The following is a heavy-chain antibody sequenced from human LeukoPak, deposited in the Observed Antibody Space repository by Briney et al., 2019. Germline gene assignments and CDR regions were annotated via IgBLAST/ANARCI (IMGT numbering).Heavy chain of an antibody. D-gene: IGHD3-22*01. J-gene: IGHJ5*02. CDR3: ARTSQAVEFYYDSSGGRARRWFDP. CDR1: GASISSGGYY. CDR2: IYYSGST. Sequence: PSETLSLTCTVSGASISSGGYYWSWIRQHPGKGLEWIGYIYYSGSTYYNPSLKSRVTISVDTSKNQFSLKLSSVTAADTAVYYCARTSQAVEFYYDSSGGRARRWFDPWGQGTLVTVSS. V-gene: IGHV4-31*03.